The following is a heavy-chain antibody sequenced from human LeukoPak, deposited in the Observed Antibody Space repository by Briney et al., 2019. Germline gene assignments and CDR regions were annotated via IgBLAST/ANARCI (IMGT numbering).Heavy chain of an antibody. J-gene: IGHJ4*02. D-gene: IGHD2-8*01. Sequence: GLEWMGGIIPVFATANYVQKFQGRVTITADESTSTAYMELSSLRSEDTAVYYCAETHGVPWGQGTLVTVSS. CDR3: AETHGVP. CDR2: IIPVFATA. V-gene: IGHV1-69*01.